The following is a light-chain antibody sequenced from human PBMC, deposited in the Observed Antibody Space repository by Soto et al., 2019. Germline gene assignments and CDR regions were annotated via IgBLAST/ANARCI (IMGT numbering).Light chain of an antibody. CDR2: DDS. Sequence: QSVLTQPPSVSGSPGQSISISCTGTSSDIGGYTHVSWYQQYAGNAPKLMIYDDSSRPSGVSYRFSGSKSGNTAPLTISGLQDEDEADYCCSSYTSVNLYVFGTGTKLTVL. CDR1: SSDIGGYTH. J-gene: IGLJ1*01. CDR3: SSYTSVNLYV. V-gene: IGLV2-14*01.